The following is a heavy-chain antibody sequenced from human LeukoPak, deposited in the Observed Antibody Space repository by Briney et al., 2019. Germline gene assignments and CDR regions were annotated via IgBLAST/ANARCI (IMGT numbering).Heavy chain of an antibody. CDR1: GGSIDSSNW. Sequence: SETLSLTCDVSGGSIDSSNWWNWVRQPPGKGLEWIGEIHHDGRINYNPSLKSRVTLSVDKSKNQFSLRLNSVTAADTAMYYCARSHDHLWGNYPDYWGQGTLVTVSS. D-gene: IGHD3-16*02. V-gene: IGHV4/OR15-8*01. CDR3: ARSHDHLWGNYPDY. CDR2: IHHDGRI. J-gene: IGHJ4*02.